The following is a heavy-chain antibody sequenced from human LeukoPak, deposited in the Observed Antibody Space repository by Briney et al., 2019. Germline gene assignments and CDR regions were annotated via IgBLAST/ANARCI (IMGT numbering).Heavy chain of an antibody. V-gene: IGHV4-61*10. CDR3: ARAAYYYDSSGYYYTFDY. Sequence: SETLSLTCTVSGASISSGLYYWNWIRQPAGKGLEWIGRIYNNGRTNYNPSLKSRVTISVDTSKNQFSLKLSSVTAADTAVYYCARAAYYYDSSGYYYTFDYWGQGTLVTVSS. J-gene: IGHJ4*02. CDR2: IYNNGRT. D-gene: IGHD3-22*01. CDR1: GASISSGLYY.